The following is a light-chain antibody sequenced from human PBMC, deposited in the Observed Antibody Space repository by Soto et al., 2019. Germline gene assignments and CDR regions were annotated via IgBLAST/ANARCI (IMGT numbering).Light chain of an antibody. J-gene: IGKJ1*01. V-gene: IGKV1-8*01. CDR3: QQYYSYPWT. Sequence: IRMTQSPSSFSASTGDRVTITCRASQGITSYLAWYQQKPGKAPKLLIYAASTLQSGVPSRFSGSGSGTDFTLTITCLQSEDFVTYYCQQYYSYPWTFGQGTKVEIK. CDR2: AAS. CDR1: QGITSY.